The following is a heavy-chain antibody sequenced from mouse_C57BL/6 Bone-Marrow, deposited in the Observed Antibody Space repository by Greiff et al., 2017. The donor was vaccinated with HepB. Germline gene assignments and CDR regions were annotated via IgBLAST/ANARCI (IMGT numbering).Heavy chain of an antibody. CDR3: AIIYYSNSVFSWFAY. J-gene: IGHJ3*01. CDR2: IHPSDSDT. Sequence: QVQLQQPGAELVKPGASVKVSCKASGYTFTSYWMHWVKQRPGQGLEWIGRIHPSDSDTNYNQKFKGKATLTVDKSSSTAYMQLSSLTSEDSAVYYCAIIYYSNSVFSWFAYWGQGTLVTVSA. CDR1: GYTFTSYW. D-gene: IGHD2-5*01. V-gene: IGHV1-74*01.